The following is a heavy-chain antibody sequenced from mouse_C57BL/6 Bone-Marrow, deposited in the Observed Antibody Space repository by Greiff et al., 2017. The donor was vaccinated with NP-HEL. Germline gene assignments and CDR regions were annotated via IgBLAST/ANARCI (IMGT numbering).Heavy chain of an antibody. CDR3: ARRASFAY. V-gene: IGHV1-80*01. J-gene: IGHJ3*01. Sequence: VKLQESGAELVKPGASEKISCKASGYAFSSYWMNWVKQRPGKGLEWIGQIYPGDGDTNYNGKFKGKATLTADKSSSTAYMQLSSLTSEDSAVYFCARRASFAYWGQGTLVTVSA. CDR2: IYPGDGDT. CDR1: GYAFSSYW.